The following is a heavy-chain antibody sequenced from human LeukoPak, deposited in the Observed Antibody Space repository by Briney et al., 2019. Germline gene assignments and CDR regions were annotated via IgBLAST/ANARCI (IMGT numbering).Heavy chain of an antibody. CDR3: ARGRGWVDH. Sequence: PGGSLRLSCAASGFTFTAYAMSWFRQTPGKGLEWVGNIHQDGSVANYVDAVKGRFTISRGNARNSVFLQLSSLRAEDTALYYCARGRGWVDHWGQGTLVTVSS. J-gene: IGHJ4*02. CDR2: IHQDGSVA. D-gene: IGHD3-16*01. CDR1: GFTFTAYA. V-gene: IGHV3-7*01.